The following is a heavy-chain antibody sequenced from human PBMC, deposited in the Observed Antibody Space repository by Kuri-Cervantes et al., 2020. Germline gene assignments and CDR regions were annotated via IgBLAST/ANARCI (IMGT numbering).Heavy chain of an antibody. CDR3: ARSGHDYGDFPDAFDI. CDR2: INYSGST. V-gene: IGHV4-59*05. D-gene: IGHD4-17*01. CDR1: GGSISSYY. Sequence: GSLRLSCTVSGGSISSYYWSWIRQPAGKGPEWIGSINYSGSTYYNPSLKSRVTISVDTSKNQFSLNLSSVTAADTAVYYCARSGHDYGDFPDAFDIWGQGTMVTVSS. J-gene: IGHJ3*02.